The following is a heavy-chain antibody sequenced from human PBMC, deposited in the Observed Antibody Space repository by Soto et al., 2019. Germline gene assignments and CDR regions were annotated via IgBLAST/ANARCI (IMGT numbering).Heavy chain of an antibody. V-gene: IGHV3-33*01. CDR1: GFTFINYG. CDR3: ARDESGYCNSSNCYISGFGH. CDR2: VWYDGSKK. D-gene: IGHD2-2*01. Sequence: GGSLRLSCAASGFTFINYGMNWVRQAPGKGLEWVAVVWYDGSKKYYADSVKGRFTISRDNSKNMVYLQMNSLRVEDTAVYYCARDESGYCNSSNCYISGFGHWGQGT. J-gene: IGHJ4*02.